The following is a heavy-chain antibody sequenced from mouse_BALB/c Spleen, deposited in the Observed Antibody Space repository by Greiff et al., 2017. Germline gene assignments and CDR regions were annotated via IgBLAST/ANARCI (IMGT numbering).Heavy chain of an antibody. CDR3: ARRSPYAMDY. CDR1: GFTFSSFG. J-gene: IGHJ4*01. Sequence: EVQRVESGGGLVQPGGSRKLSCAASGFTFSSFGMHWVRQAPEKGLEWVAYISSGSSTIYYADTVKGRFTISRDNPKNTLFLQMTSLRSEDTAMYYCARRSPYAMDYWGQGTSVTVSS. V-gene: IGHV5-17*02. CDR2: ISSGSSTI.